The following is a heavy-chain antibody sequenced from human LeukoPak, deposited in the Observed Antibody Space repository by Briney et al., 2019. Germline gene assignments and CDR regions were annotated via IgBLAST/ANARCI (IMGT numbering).Heavy chain of an antibody. CDR2: IRSKANSYAT. Sequence: GGSLRLSCAASGFTFSGSAMHWVRQASGKGLEWVGRIRSKANSYATANAASVKGRFTISRDDSKNTAYLQMNSLKTEDTAVYYCTRLSDYYDSSGYWYWGQGTLVTVSS. J-gene: IGHJ4*02. D-gene: IGHD3-22*01. CDR3: TRLSDYYDSSGYWY. CDR1: GFTFSGSA. V-gene: IGHV3-73*01.